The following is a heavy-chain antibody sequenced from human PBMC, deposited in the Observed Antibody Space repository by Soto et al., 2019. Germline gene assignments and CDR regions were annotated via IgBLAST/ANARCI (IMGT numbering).Heavy chain of an antibody. J-gene: IGHJ4*02. V-gene: IGHV3-7*01. CDR3: ARESEDLTSNFDY. Sequence: GGSLRLSCVASGFTFSNYWMSWVRQAPGKGLQWVANINRDGSEKYYVDSLKGRFTISRDNAENSLYLEMNSLRAEDTAVYYCARESEDLTSNFDYWGQGTLVTVSS. CDR2: INRDGSEK. CDR1: GFTFSNYW.